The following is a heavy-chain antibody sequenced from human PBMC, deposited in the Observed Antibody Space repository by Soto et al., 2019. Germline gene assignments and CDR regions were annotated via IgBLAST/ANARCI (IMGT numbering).Heavy chain of an antibody. V-gene: IGHV3-23*01. CDR3: AKNQERELQMVIVF. D-gene: IGHD3-16*02. J-gene: IGHJ4*02. CDR2: MSGSSSTT. CDR1: GLTFSNYA. Sequence: GGSLRLSCATSGLTFSNYAMSWVRQAPGGGLEWVSSMSGSSSTTYYADSVRGRFTISRDRSKNTLYLQMSSLRAEDTALYYFAKNQERELQMVIVFWGQGTLVTVSS.